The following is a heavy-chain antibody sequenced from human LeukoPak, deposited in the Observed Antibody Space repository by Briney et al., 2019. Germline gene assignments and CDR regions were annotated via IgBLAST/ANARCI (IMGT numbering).Heavy chain of an antibody. CDR3: AQLLDDNPIRWYFGL. J-gene: IGHJ2*01. D-gene: IGHD1-14*01. CDR1: GFTFISYA. Sequence: PGGSLRLSCTASGFTFISYAMGWVRQAPGKGLEWVSCIGESGDTSYYADSVKGLFTISRDNSKNTLYLQMSSLRAEDTAVYYCAQLLDDNPIRWYFGLWGRGTLVTVSS. V-gene: IGHV3-23*01. CDR2: IGESGDTS.